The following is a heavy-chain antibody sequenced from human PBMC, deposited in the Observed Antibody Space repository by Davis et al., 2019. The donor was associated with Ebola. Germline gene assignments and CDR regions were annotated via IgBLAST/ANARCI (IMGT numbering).Heavy chain of an antibody. D-gene: IGHD2-8*02. CDR1: GFTFSRYA. V-gene: IGHV3-30-3*01. J-gene: IGHJ5*02. Sequence: PGGSLRLSCAASGFTFSRYAMDWVRQAPDKGLQWVAVISYDGSNKYYADSVKGRFTISRDNSKNTLYLQMNSLRAEDTAVYYCAREFLTGWFDPWGQGTLVTVSS. CDR3: AREFLTGWFDP. CDR2: ISYDGSNK.